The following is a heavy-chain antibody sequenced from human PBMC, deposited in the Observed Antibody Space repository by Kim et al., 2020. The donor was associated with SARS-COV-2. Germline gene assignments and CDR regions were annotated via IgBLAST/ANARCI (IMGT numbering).Heavy chain of an antibody. V-gene: IGHV3-74*01. CDR3: VRGMPSY. J-gene: IGHJ4*02. CDR2: GTTT. D-gene: IGHD2-2*01. Sequence: GTTTTYTDSVKGRFTITGDNAKNTVYLQLNSLRVDDTAVYYCVRGMPSYWGQGALVTVSS.